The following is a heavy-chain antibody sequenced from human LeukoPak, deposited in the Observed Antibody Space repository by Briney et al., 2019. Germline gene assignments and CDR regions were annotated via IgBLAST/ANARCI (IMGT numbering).Heavy chain of an antibody. Sequence: PGGSLRLSCAASGFTFSSYAMSWVRQAPGRGLEWGSVISDSGGSTKYAESVKGRFTISRDNSKTTLYLQMNSLRAEDTALYFCAKDRVCSSTSCYGIFDFWGQGALVTISS. CDR2: ISDSGGST. CDR1: GFTFSSYA. V-gene: IGHV3-23*01. CDR3: AKDRVCSSTSCYGIFDF. D-gene: IGHD2-2*01. J-gene: IGHJ4*02.